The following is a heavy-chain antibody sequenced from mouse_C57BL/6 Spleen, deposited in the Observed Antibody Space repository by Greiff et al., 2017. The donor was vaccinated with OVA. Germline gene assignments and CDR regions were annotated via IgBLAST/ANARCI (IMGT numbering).Heavy chain of an antibody. CDR3: ARYCPDYDVGYFDY. J-gene: IGHJ2*01. D-gene: IGHD2-4*01. CDR2: IRNKANGYTT. V-gene: IGHV7-3*01. Sequence: EVMLVESGGGLVQPGGSLSLSCAASGFTFTDYYMSWVRQPPGTALEWLGFIRNKANGYTTEYSASVKGRFTISRDNSQSILYLQMNARRAEDSATYYCARYCPDYDVGYFDYWGQGTTLTVSS. CDR1: GFTFTDYY.